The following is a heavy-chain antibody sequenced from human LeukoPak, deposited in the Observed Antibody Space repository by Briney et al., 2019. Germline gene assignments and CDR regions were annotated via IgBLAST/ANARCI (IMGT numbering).Heavy chain of an antibody. J-gene: IGHJ6*02. CDR1: GFTFSNYG. CDR2: IWYDGSIK. Sequence: GRSLRLSCAASGFTFSNYGMHWVRQAPGKGLEWVAVIWYDGSIKYYADSVKGRFSISRDNSKNTLYLQMNSLRADDTAVYYCARYCSGGTCKLGYYYYGMDVWGQGTTVTVSS. D-gene: IGHD2-15*01. V-gene: IGHV3-33*01. CDR3: ARYCSGGTCKLGYYYYGMDV.